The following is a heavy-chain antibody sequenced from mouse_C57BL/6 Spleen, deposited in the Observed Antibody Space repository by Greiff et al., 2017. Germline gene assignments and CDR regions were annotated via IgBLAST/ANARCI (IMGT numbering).Heavy chain of an antibody. J-gene: IGHJ3*01. CDR2: IHPSDSDT. V-gene: IGHV1-74*01. CDR1: GYTFTSYW. CDR3: AIYYGNYRFAY. D-gene: IGHD2-1*01. Sequence: QVQLQQPGAELVKPGASVKVSCKASGYTFTSYWMHWVKQRPGQGLEWIGRIHPSDSDTNYNQKFKGKATLTVDKSSSTAYMQLSSLTSEDSAVYYCAIYYGNYRFAYWGQGTLVTVSA.